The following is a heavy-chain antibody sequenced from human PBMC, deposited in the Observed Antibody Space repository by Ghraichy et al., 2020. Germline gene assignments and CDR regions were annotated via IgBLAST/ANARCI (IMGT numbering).Heavy chain of an antibody. Sequence: GGSLRLSCAASGFTFSSYTMNWVRQAPGKRLEWVSSIGDSGRYRYYADSLKGRFAISRDNAKNSLYLQMNSLSAEDAAVYYCTRDASLPGYSYGRPLYGMDVWGQGTTVTVTS. J-gene: IGHJ6*02. V-gene: IGHV3-21*01. CDR2: IGDSGRYR. CDR1: GFTFSSYT. D-gene: IGHD5-18*01. CDR3: TRDASLPGYSYGRPLYGMDV.